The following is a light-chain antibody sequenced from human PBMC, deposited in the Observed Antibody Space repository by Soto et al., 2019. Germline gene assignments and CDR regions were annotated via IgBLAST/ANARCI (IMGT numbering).Light chain of an antibody. CDR3: KSYAGSNTYV. V-gene: IGLV2-8*01. CDR2: EVV. J-gene: IGLJ1*01. Sequence: QSVLTQPPSASGSPGQSVTIPCTGTKNDIGVYDFVSWYQHHPGKAPRLIIYEVVQRPSGVPARFSGSKSGNTASLTVSGLQAADEGDYFCKSYAGSNTYVFGSGTKVTVL. CDR1: KNDIGVYDF.